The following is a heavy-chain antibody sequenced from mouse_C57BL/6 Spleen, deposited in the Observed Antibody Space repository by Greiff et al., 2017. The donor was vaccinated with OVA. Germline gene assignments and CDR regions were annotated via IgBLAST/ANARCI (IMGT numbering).Heavy chain of an antibody. D-gene: IGHD1-1*01. CDR2: IYPSDSET. J-gene: IGHJ3*01. CDR3: ARSGYYGSSWFAY. CDR1: GYTFTSYW. Sequence: QVQLQQPGAELVRPGSSVKLSCKASGYTFTSYWMDWVKQRPGQGLEWIGNIYPSDSETHYNQKFKDKATLTVDKSSSTAYMQLSSLTSEDSAVDYCARSGYYGSSWFAYWGQGTLVTVSA. V-gene: IGHV1-61*01.